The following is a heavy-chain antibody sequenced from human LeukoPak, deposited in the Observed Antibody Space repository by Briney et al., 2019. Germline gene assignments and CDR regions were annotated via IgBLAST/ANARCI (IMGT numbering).Heavy chain of an antibody. Sequence: GRSLRLSCAASGFIFSSYGMDWVRQAPGKGLEWVAVISNDGSNKYYADSVKGRFTISRDNSKKTMDLQMDSLRAEDTAVYYCARMGFCSSISCYNHYWGPGTLITVSS. D-gene: IGHD2-2*02. CDR1: GFIFSSYG. CDR2: ISNDGSNK. J-gene: IGHJ4*02. CDR3: ARMGFCSSISCYNHY. V-gene: IGHV3-30*03.